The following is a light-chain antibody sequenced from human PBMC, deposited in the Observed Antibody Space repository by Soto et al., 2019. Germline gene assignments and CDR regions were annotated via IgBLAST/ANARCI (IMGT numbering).Light chain of an antibody. V-gene: IGLV1-44*01. CDR2: SNN. CDR3: AAWDDSLNGLYV. J-gene: IGLJ1*01. Sequence: QSVLTQPPSASGTPGQRVTISCSGSSSNIGSNTVNWYQQLPGTAPKLLIYSNNQRPSGGPARFSGSKSGTSASLAISGLQSEDEADYYCAAWDDSLNGLYVFGTGTKLTVL. CDR1: SSNIGSNT.